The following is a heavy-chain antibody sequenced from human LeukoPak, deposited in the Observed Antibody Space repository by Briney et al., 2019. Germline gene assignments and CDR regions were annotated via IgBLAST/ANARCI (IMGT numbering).Heavy chain of an antibody. CDR3: ARDRRGSGWYFDY. D-gene: IGHD6-19*01. CDR1: GFTFSSYW. J-gene: IGHJ4*02. Sequence: PGGSLRLSCAASGFTFSSYWMSWVRQAPGKGLEWVANIKQDGSEEYYVDSVKGRITISRDNAKNSLYLQMNSLRAEDTAVYYCARDRRGSGWYFDYWGQGTLVAVSS. V-gene: IGHV3-7*03. CDR2: IKQDGSEE.